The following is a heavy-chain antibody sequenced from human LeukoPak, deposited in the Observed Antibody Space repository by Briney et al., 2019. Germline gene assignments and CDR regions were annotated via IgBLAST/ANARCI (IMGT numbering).Heavy chain of an antibody. D-gene: IGHD2/OR15-2a*01. CDR3: AKGRKTIRIYFDY. Sequence: PGGSLRLSCAASGFTFSSYGMHWVRQAPGKGLEWVAVISYDGSNKYYADSVKGRFTISRDNSKNTLYLQMNSLRAEDTAVYYCAKGRKTIRIYFDYWGQVTLVTVSS. V-gene: IGHV3-30*18. CDR2: ISYDGSNK. J-gene: IGHJ4*02. CDR1: GFTFSSYG.